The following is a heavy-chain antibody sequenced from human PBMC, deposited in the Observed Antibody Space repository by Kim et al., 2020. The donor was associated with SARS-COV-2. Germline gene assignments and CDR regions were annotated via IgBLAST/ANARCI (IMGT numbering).Heavy chain of an antibody. D-gene: IGHD4-17*01. CDR3: ARWPHFGDLEGFDY. Sequence: ADSVKARFTISRNNAKNSLYLQMNSLRAVDTAVNYCARWPHFGDLEGFDYWGQGTLVTVSS. V-gene: IGHV3-11*01. J-gene: IGHJ4*02.